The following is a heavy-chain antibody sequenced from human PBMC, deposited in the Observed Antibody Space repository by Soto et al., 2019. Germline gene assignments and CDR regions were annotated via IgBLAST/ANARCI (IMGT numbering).Heavy chain of an antibody. Sequence: SETLSVTCSVSGGFISSSSYFWGWIRQHPGKGLEWIGSIYYSGRTSDNPSLKSRVTVSVDTSKNQFSLKLSSVTAADTAVFYGVGGWHGFDPWGQGTLVTVSS. CDR2: IYYSGRT. D-gene: IGHD3-16*01. J-gene: IGHJ5*02. CDR3: VGGWHGFDP. CDR1: GGFISSSSYF. V-gene: IGHV4-39*01.